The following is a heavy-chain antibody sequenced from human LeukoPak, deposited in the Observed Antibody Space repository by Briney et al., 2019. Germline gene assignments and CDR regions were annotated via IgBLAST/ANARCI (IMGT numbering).Heavy chain of an antibody. Sequence: ASVKVSCKASGYTFTSYGISWVRQAPGQGLEWMGWISPYNGNTNYAQKLQGRVTMTTDTSTSTAYMELRSLRSDDTAVYYCARDCEYIDGGIQKDYWGQGTLVTVSS. CDR1: GYTFTSYG. V-gene: IGHV1-18*01. J-gene: IGHJ4*02. D-gene: IGHD2-15*01. CDR3: ARDCEYIDGGIQKDY. CDR2: ISPYNGNT.